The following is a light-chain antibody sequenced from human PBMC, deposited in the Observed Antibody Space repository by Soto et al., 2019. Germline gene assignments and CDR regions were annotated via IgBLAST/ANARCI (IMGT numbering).Light chain of an antibody. Sequence: EIVMTQSPAALSVSPGEGATLSCRASQGIGSTLAWYQQKPGQTPRLLIYDASTRAAGVPARFSGSGSGTDFTLTINSLQSGDFAVYYCQQYVTSPPGYTFGQGTELRIK. CDR2: DAS. V-gene: IGKV3-15*01. CDR3: QQYVTSPPGYT. CDR1: QGIGST. J-gene: IGKJ2*01.